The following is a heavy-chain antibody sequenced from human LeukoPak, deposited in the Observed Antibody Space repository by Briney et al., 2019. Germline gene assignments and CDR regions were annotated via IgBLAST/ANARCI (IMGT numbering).Heavy chain of an antibody. V-gene: IGHV4-59*08. D-gene: IGHD3-16*01. J-gene: IGHJ4*02. CDR3: CRRVTGRGTCYFDY. CDR2: IYYTGNT. Sequence: SETLSLTCTVSGGSISTYYWTWIRQPPGKELEWIGSIYYTGNTNYYPDLKSRVTFSLNTSRNQFLLLLNSGHAADAAVYYYCRRVTGRGTCYFDYWGQGSLVTVSS. CDR1: GGSISTYY.